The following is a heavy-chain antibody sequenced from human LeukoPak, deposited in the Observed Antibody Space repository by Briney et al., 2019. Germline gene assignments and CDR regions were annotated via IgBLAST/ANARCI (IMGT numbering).Heavy chain of an antibody. V-gene: IGHV3-23*01. J-gene: IGHJ3*02. CDR1: QFNFNNFG. CDR2: ISGTGAGT. D-gene: IGHD4-17*01. Sequence: GGSLRLSCATSQFNFNNFGMTWVRQAPGRGLEWVSSISGTGAGTQYADSVKGRFTISRDNSKNTLYLQMNSLRVEDTAVYYCAKDPNGDYIGTFDIWGQGTMVTVSS. CDR3: AKDPNGDYIGTFDI.